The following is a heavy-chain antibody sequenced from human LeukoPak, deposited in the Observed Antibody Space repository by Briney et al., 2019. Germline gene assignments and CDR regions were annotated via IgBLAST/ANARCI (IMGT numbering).Heavy chain of an antibody. CDR3: ARPISSGSIDY. J-gene: IGHJ4*02. Sequence: PGRSLRLSCAASGFTFSTYWMHWVRHGPGKGLLWVSRITTDGSSTKYADSVKGRFTISRDNAKNTLYLQMNSLRAEDTAVYYCARPISSGSIDYWGQGTLVIVSS. V-gene: IGHV3-74*03. CDR1: GFTFSTYW. D-gene: IGHD6-19*01. CDR2: ITTDGSST.